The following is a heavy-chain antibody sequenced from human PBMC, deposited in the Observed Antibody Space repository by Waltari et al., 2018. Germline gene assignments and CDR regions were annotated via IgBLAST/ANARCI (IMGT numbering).Heavy chain of an antibody. CDR2: IDYSGST. J-gene: IGHJ4*02. CDR1: GGSLSSSGYY. V-gene: IGHV4-39*01. D-gene: IGHD4-17*01. CDR3: ARRRTTVTTYYFDY. Sequence: QLQLQESGPGLVKPSETLSLTCTVSGGSLSSSGYYWGWILQPPGKGLEWIGSIDYSGSTYYNPSLQSRVTISVDTSKNQFSLKLSSVTAADTAVFFCARRRTTVTTYYFDYWGQGTLVTVSS.